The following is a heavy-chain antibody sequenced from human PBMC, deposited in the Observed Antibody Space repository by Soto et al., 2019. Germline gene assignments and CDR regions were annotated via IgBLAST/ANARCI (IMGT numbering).Heavy chain of an antibody. J-gene: IGHJ5*02. D-gene: IGHD3-9*01. Sequence: SVKVSCKASGGTFSSYTISWVRQAPGQGLEWMGRIIPILGIANYAQKFQGRVTITADKSTSTAYMELSSLRSEDTAVYYCARATYYDILTGYYMAWFDPWGQGTLVTVSS. CDR2: IIPILGIA. CDR1: GGTFSSYT. V-gene: IGHV1-69*02. CDR3: ARATYYDILTGYYMAWFDP.